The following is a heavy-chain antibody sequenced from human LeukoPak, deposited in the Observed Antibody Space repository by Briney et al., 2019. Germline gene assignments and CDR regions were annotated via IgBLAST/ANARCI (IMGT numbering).Heavy chain of an antibody. CDR1: GGSISSHY. CDR3: ARFERLVRAFDI. V-gene: IGHV4-59*11. Sequence: SETLSLTCTVPGGSISSHYWSWIRQPPGKGLEWIGYIYYSGSTNYNPSLKSRVTISVDTSKNQFSLKLSSVTAADTAVYYCARFERLVRAFDIWGQGTMVTVSS. J-gene: IGHJ3*02. D-gene: IGHD6-13*01. CDR2: IYYSGST.